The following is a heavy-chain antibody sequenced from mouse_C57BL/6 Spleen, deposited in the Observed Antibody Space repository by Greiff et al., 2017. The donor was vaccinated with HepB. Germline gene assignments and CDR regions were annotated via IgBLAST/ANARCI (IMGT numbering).Heavy chain of an antibody. J-gene: IGHJ3*01. CDR3: ARGWDRRAWFAY. CDR2: ISYDGSN. CDR1: GYSITSGYY. Sequence: DVKLQESGPGLVKPSQSLSLTCSVTGYSITSGYYWNWIRQFPGNKLEWMGYISYDGSNNYNPSLKNRISITRDTSKNQFFLKLNSVTTEDTATYYWARGWDRRAWFAYWGQGTLVTVSA. D-gene: IGHD3-3*01. V-gene: IGHV3-6*01.